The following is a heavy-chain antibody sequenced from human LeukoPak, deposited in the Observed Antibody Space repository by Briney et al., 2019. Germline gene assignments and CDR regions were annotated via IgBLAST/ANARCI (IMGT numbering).Heavy chain of an antibody. Sequence: GGSLRLSCAASGFTFSSYAMHWVRQAPGKGLEWVAVVSYDGSNEYYADSVKGRFTISRDNSKNTLYLQMNGLRAEDTAVYYCARGATVTKYFDYWGQGTLVTVSS. CDR1: GFTFSSYA. J-gene: IGHJ4*02. V-gene: IGHV3-30*04. CDR3: ARGATVTKYFDY. D-gene: IGHD4-17*01. CDR2: VSYDGSNE.